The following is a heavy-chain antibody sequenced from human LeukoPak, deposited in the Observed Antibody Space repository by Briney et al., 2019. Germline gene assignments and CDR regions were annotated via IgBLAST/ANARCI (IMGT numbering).Heavy chain of an antibody. D-gene: IGHD3-16*02. V-gene: IGHV3-30*04. CDR2: ISCDGTNK. CDR1: RFTFRNYA. CDR3: ARVPAGVIGMKDAFDI. J-gene: IGHJ3*02. Sequence: GGSLRLSCAASRFTFRNYAMHWVRQAPGKGLEGVAVISCDGTNKDYADSVKGRFSISRDNTKNTLYLQMNRLRADDTAVYYCARVPAGVIGMKDAFDIWGQGTMVTVSS.